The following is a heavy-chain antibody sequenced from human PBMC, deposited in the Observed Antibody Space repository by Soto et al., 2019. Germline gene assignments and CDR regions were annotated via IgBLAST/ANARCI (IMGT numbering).Heavy chain of an antibody. CDR2: IYYSRNT. V-gene: IGHV4-30-2*05. Sequence: SETLSLTCAVSGGSISSGGYSWSWIRQPQGKGLEWIGYIYYSRNTGYNPSLKSRLSISVDTSKNQFSLKLTSVTAADTAVYYCARTGDPNWLDPWGPGTLVTVSS. D-gene: IGHD7-27*01. CDR1: GGSISSGGYS. J-gene: IGHJ5*02. CDR3: ARTGDPNWLDP.